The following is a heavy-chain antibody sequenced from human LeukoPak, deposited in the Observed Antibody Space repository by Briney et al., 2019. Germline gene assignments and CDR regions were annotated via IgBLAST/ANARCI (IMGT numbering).Heavy chain of an antibody. D-gene: IGHD3-10*01. V-gene: IGHV4-39*01. J-gene: IGHJ4*02. CDR1: GGSMSSSSYY. CDR2: IYYSGST. CDR3: AAHGDYGSGSYYPPFDY. Sequence: SETLSLTCTVSGGSMSSSSYYWGWIRQPPGKGLEWIGSIYYSGSTYYNPSLKSRVTISVDTSKNQFSLKLSSVTAADTAVYYCAAHGDYGSGSYYPPFDYWGQGTLVTVSS.